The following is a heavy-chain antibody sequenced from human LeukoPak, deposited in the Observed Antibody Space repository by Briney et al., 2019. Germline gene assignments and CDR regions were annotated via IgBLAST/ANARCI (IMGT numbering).Heavy chain of an antibody. D-gene: IGHD6-13*01. CDR1: GYTFTIYG. J-gene: IGHJ4*02. CDR3: ARPRAAPDTYYFDY. V-gene: IGHV1-18*01. CDR2: IRANKGNT. Sequence: ASVKVSCKASGYTFTIYGISWVRQAPAQGLEWMGWIRANKGNTNYAQNLQGRVTMTTDTSTSTAYMELRSLRSDDTAVYFCARPRAAPDTYYFDYWGQGTLVTVSS.